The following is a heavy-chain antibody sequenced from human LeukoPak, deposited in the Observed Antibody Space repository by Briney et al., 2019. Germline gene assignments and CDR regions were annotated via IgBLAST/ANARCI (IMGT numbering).Heavy chain of an antibody. CDR2: IYYSGST. V-gene: IGHV4-39*01. J-gene: IGHJ4*02. Sequence: SETLSLTCAVSGGSISSNSYYWGWIRQPPGKGLEWIGSIYYSGSTYYNPSLKSRVTISVDTSKNQFSLKLSSVTAADTAVYYCARATYYYDSSGPLTWGQGTLVTVSS. D-gene: IGHD3-22*01. CDR3: ARATYYYDSSGPLT. CDR1: GGSISSNSYY.